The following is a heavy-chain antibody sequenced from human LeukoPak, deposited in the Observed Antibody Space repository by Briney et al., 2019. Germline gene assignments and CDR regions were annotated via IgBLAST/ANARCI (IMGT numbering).Heavy chain of an antibody. D-gene: IGHD3-9*01. Sequence: GGSLRLSCAASGFSFSTYAMHWVRQAPGKGLEWVAVISYDGSSKYYADSVKGRFTISRDNSKNTLYLQMNSLRAEDTAVYYCAKPRSVTGYYNPLGYWGQGTLVTVSS. CDR2: ISYDGSSK. CDR1: GFSFSTYA. J-gene: IGHJ4*02. CDR3: AKPRSVTGYYNPLGY. V-gene: IGHV3-30-3*02.